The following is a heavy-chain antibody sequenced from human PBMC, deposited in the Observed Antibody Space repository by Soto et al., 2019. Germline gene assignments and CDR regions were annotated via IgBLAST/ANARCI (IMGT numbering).Heavy chain of an antibody. D-gene: IGHD5-12*01. J-gene: IGHJ5*02. CDR3: AINSGYDLDPA. CDR1: GFTLSKYG. Sequence: GGALRLSFAGSGFTLSKYGNNLGRQAPGKGLEWVSYISTGSSTIYYADSVKGRFTISRDNAKNSLYLQMNSLRDEDTAVYYCAINSGYDLDPAWGQGTLVTVSS. CDR2: ISTGSSTI. V-gene: IGHV3-48*02.